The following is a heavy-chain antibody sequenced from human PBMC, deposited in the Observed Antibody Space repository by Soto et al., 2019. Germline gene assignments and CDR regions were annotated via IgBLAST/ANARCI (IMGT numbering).Heavy chain of an antibody. D-gene: IGHD6-19*01. CDR2: IRRKANSYTT. CDR3: GMLGGGSGGSNDMDV. Sequence: EVQLVESGGGLVQPGGSLRLSCAASGLIFSDYHMDWVRQAPGKGLEWVGRIRRKANSYTTEYAASVKGRFTISRDDAKTSLYLQMNSLKTEDTAVYYWGMLGGGSGGSNDMDVWGQGTRVTVSS. V-gene: IGHV3-72*01. J-gene: IGHJ6*01. CDR1: GLIFSDYH.